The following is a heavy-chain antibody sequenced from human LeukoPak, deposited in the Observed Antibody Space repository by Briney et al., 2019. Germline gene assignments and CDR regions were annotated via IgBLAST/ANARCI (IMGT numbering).Heavy chain of an antibody. Sequence: VGSLRLSCAASGFTFSIYWMSWVRQAPGKGLEWVANIKQDGSERYYVDSVKGRFTLSRDNAKNSLYLQMNSLRAEDTAVYYCAKEVDYYDSSGYYSAGEYWGQGTLVTVSS. J-gene: IGHJ4*02. CDR2: IKQDGSER. V-gene: IGHV3-7*03. CDR1: GFTFSIYW. D-gene: IGHD3-22*01. CDR3: AKEVDYYDSSGYYSAGEY.